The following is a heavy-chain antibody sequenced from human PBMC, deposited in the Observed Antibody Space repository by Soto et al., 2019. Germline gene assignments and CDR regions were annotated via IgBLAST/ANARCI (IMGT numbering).Heavy chain of an antibody. CDR2: MYSSTGGT. J-gene: IGHJ6*02. V-gene: IGHV1-2*02. D-gene: IGHD3-10*01. CDR1: GYNFGAYY. Sequence: ASVKVSCKASGYNFGAYYIYWVRQAPGRGLEWVGMMYSSTGGTDYEERLRDRVTMTRDTSINTAYMELSRLRSDDTAIYFCAREYYAAPKYCAPHGIDVWGQGTTVTVSS. CDR3: AREYYAAPKYCAPHGIDV.